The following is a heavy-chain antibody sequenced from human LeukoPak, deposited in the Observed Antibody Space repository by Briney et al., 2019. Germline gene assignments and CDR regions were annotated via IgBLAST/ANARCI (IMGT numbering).Heavy chain of an antibody. Sequence: GGSLRLSCAASGFTFSSYEMNWVRQAPGKGLEWVSSISSSSSYIYYADSVKGRFTISRDNAKNSLYLQMNSLRAEDTAVYYCARSDYGGNSDNWFDPWGQGTLVTVSS. V-gene: IGHV3-21*01. J-gene: IGHJ5*02. CDR3: ARSDYGGNSDNWFDP. CDR1: GFTFSSYE. D-gene: IGHD4-23*01. CDR2: ISSSSSYI.